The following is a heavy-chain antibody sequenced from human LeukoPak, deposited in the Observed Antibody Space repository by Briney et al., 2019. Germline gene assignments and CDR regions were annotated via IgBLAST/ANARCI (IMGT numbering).Heavy chain of an antibody. CDR1: GGSISSSSYY. J-gene: IGHJ4*02. CDR2: VYYSVST. D-gene: IGHD2-2*01. CDR3: AGQYCSSTTCYDLFDY. Sequence: PSETLSLTCTVSGGSISSSSYYWGWIRQPPGKGLEWIGNVYYSVSTYYNPSLKSRVTISVDTSKNQFSLKLSSVTAADTALYYCAGQYCSSTTCYDLFDYWGQGTLVTVSS. V-gene: IGHV4-39*01.